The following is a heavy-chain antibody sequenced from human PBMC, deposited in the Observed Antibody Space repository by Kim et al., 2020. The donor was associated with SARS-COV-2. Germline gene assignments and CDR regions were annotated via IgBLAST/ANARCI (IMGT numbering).Heavy chain of an antibody. V-gene: IGHV3-23*01. CDR2: ISGSGGST. J-gene: IGHJ4*02. D-gene: IGHD1-26*01. CDR1: GFTFSSYA. CDR3: AKDLEEWELPNYFDY. Sequence: GGSLRLSCAASGFTFSSYAMSWVRQAPGKGLEWVSAISGSGGSTYYADSVKGRFTISRDNSKNTLYLQMNSLRAEDTAVYYCAKDLEEWELPNYFDYWGQGTLVTVSS.